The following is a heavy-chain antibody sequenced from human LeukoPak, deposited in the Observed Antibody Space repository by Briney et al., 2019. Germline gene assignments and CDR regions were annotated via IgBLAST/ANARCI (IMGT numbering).Heavy chain of an antibody. Sequence: GGSLRLSCAASGFTFSNAWMSWVRQAPGKGLEWVGRIKSKTDGGTTDYAAPVKGRFTISRDDSKNTLYLQMNSLKTEDTAVYYCTTDQEWSGELLDYWGQGTLVTVSS. CDR1: GFTFSNAW. D-gene: IGHD3-10*01. CDR2: IKSKTDGGTT. V-gene: IGHV3-15*01. CDR3: TTDQEWSGELLDY. J-gene: IGHJ4*02.